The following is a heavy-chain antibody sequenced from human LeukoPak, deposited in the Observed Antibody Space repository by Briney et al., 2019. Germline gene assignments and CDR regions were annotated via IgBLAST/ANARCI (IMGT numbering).Heavy chain of an antibody. J-gene: IGHJ6*02. Sequence: GGSLRLSCAASGFTFSSYAMSWVRQAPGKGLEWVSAISGSGGSTYYADSVKGRFTISRDNSKNTLYLQMNSLRAEDTAVYYCASNPCGGDCYYYYYGMDVWGQGTTVTVSS. CDR3: ASNPCGGDCYYYYYGMDV. CDR1: GFTFSSYA. CDR2: ISGSGGST. V-gene: IGHV3-23*01. D-gene: IGHD2-21*02.